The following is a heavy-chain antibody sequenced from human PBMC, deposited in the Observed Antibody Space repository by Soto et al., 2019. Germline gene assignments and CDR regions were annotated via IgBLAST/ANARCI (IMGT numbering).Heavy chain of an antibody. J-gene: IGHJ6*02. Sequence: PGGSLRLSCVASGFTFSSYAMSWVRQAPGKGLEWVSAISGSGGSTYYADSVKGRFTISRDNSKNTLYLQMNSLRAEDTAVYYCAENAYYYGSGSYSVYYYGMDVWGQGTTVTVSS. CDR1: GFTFSSYA. D-gene: IGHD3-10*01. CDR2: ISGSGGST. V-gene: IGHV3-23*01. CDR3: AENAYYYGSGSYSVYYYGMDV.